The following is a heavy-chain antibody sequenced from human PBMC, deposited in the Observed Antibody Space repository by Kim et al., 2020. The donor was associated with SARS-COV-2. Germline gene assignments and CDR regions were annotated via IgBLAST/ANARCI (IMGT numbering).Heavy chain of an antibody. D-gene: IGHD6-19*01. CDR2: IYSGGETT. CDR3: VKLTGFTTGWFVYYLDN. V-gene: IGHV3-23*03. J-gene: IGHJ4*02. CDR1: GFTFSNHA. Sequence: GGSLRLSCAASGFTFSNHAMSWVRQAPGKGLEWISVIYSGGETTYYADSVKGRFTISRDDSKNTLDLHMNSLRAEDTALYYCVKLTGFTTGWFVYYLDNWGQGALVTVSS.